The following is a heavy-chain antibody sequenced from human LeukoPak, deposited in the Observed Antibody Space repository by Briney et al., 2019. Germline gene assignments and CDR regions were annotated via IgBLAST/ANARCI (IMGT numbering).Heavy chain of an antibody. CDR3: ARDRYDILTGYYDYYYYCGMGV. D-gene: IGHD3-9*01. J-gene: IGHJ6*02. CDR1: GFTFDDYA. V-gene: IGHV3-30-3*01. CDR2: ISYAGSNK. Sequence: GGSLRLSCAASGFTFDDYAMHWVRQAPGKGLEWVAAISYAGSNKYYADSVKGRFTISRDNSKNTLYLQMNSLRAEDTAVYYCARDRYDILTGYYDYYYYCGMGVWGQGTTVTVSS.